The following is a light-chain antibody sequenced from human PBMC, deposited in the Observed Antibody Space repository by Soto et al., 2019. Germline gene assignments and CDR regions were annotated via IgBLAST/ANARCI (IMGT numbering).Light chain of an antibody. Sequence: QSALTQPASVSGSPGQSITISCTGTSSDVGGYNYVSWYQQHPGKAPKLMIYEVSNRPSGVSSRFSGSKSGNTASLTIFGLQAEDDADYYCCSFTSSSTVVFGGGTKLTVL. CDR3: CSFTSSSTVV. CDR1: SSDVGGYNY. V-gene: IGLV2-14*01. J-gene: IGLJ2*01. CDR2: EVS.